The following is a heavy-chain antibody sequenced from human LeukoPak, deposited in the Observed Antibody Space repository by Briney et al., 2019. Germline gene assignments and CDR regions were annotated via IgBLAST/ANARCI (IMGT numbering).Heavy chain of an antibody. CDR1: GFTFKDYD. Sequence: NPGGSLRLSCAASGFTFKDYDMSWIRQAPGKGLEWISYISNSGSTIHYADSVKGRFAMSMDTVENSLCLQMNSLTAEDTAVYYCARDLRASIYQGLASWGQGTLATVSS. J-gene: IGHJ4*02. V-gene: IGHV3-11*04. CDR2: ISNSGSTI. CDR3: ARDLRASIYQGLAS. D-gene: IGHD2-2*01.